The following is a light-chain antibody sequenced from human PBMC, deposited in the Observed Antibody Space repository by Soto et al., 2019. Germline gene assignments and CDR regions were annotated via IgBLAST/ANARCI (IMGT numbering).Light chain of an antibody. CDR1: QTISSW. CDR2: KAS. V-gene: IGKV1-5*03. CDR3: QQYETFSGT. J-gene: IGKJ1*01. Sequence: DIQMTQSPSTLSGSVGDRVTITCRASQTISSWLAWYQQKPGKAPKLLIYKASTLKSGVPSRFRGSGSGTEFTLTISSLQPDDFETYYCQQYETFSGTLGPGTKVDIK.